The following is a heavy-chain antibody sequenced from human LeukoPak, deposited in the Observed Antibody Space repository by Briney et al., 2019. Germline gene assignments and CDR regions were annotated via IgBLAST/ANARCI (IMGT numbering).Heavy chain of an antibody. CDR3: AMGNKRSTVGAGGNSRRFDY. CDR1: GFTFSSYA. J-gene: IGHJ4*02. V-gene: IGHV3-30*04. D-gene: IGHD4-23*01. Sequence: GGSLRLSCAASGFTFSSYAMHWVRQAPGKGLEWVAVISYDGSNKYYADSAKGRFTISRDNDKISLYMQMNSVRAEDTAVYYCAMGNKRSTVGAGGNSRRFDYWGQGTLVTVSS. CDR2: ISYDGSNK.